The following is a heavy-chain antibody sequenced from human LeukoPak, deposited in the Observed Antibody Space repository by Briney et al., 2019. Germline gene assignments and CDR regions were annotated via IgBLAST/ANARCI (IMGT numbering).Heavy chain of an antibody. CDR1: GFTFSSYW. CDR3: ARERILTGSGYYYYMDV. CDR2: IKQDGSER. J-gene: IGHJ6*03. V-gene: IGHV3-7*03. Sequence: GGSLRLSCAASGFTFSSYWMSWVRQAPGKGLEWVANIKQDGSERYYVDSVKGRFTISRDNAKNSLYLQMNSLRAEDTAVYYCARERILTGSGYYYYMDVWGKGTTVTISS. D-gene: IGHD3-9*01.